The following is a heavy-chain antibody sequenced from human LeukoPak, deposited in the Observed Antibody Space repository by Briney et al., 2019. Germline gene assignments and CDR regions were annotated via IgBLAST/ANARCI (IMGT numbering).Heavy chain of an antibody. D-gene: IGHD6-13*01. CDR1: GGSISSYY. V-gene: IGHV4-59*01. CDR2: IYYSGST. J-gene: IGHJ5*02. Sequence: KPSETLSLTCTVSGGSISSYYWSWIRQPPGKGLEWIGHIYYSGSTNYNPSLKSRVTISVDTSKNQFSLKLSSVTAADTAVYYCARVKVAAAGTWWFDPWGQGTLVTVSS. CDR3: ARVKVAAAGTWWFDP.